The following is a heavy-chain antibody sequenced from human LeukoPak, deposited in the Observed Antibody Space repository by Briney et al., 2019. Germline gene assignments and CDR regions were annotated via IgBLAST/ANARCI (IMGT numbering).Heavy chain of an antibody. CDR1: GYSISSGYY. CDR2: IYHTGST. V-gene: IGHV4-38-2*02. J-gene: IGHJ4*02. D-gene: IGHD5-18*01. Sequence: SETLSLTCAVSGYSISSGYYWGWIRQPPGKGLEWIGSIYHTGSTYYNPSLKSRVTISVDTSKNQFPLKLSSVTAADTAVYYCARDRDTAMAPYYFDYWGQGTLVTVSS. CDR3: ARDRDTAMAPYYFDY.